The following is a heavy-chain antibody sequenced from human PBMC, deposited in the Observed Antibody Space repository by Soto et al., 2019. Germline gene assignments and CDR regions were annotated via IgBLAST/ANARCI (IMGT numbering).Heavy chain of an antibody. V-gene: IGHV2-5*01. Sequence: QITLKESGPPLVKPTQTLTLTCTFSGFSLSTSGVGVGWIRQPPGKALEWLALIYWSDEKRYSPSPSSRLTITKDTSKNQVVLTMTNMDPVDTATYYCAHRRGADYKGCFHYWGQGTLVTVSS. D-gene: IGHD4-4*01. J-gene: IGHJ4*02. CDR1: GFSLSTSGVG. CDR2: IYWSDEK. CDR3: AHRRGADYKGCFHY.